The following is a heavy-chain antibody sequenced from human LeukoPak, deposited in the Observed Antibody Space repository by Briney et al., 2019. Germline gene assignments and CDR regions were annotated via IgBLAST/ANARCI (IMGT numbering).Heavy chain of an antibody. CDR3: ARNSGNPLGGPGWFDP. V-gene: IGHV3-30-3*01. CDR1: GFTFSSYA. Sequence: GGSLRLSCAASGFTFSSYAMHWVRQAPGKGLEWVAVISYDGSNKYYADSVKGRFTISRDNSKNTLYLQMNSLRAEDTAVYYCARNSGNPLGGPGWFDPWGQGTLVTVSS. J-gene: IGHJ5*02. D-gene: IGHD3-16*01. CDR2: ISYDGSNK.